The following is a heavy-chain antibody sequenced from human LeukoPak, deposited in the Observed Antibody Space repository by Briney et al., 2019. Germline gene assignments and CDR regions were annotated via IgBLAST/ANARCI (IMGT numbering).Heavy chain of an antibody. CDR3: ARYLSGVTGYTYARGIDY. Sequence: PGVSLTLSCAASGFTFSSYCMSWVRQAPGMGLEWVANIKKDGSEKYYVDSVKGRFTISSDNAKTSLNMQMNSLRAEDTAVYYGARYLSGVTGYTYARGIDYWGQGTLVTVSS. CDR2: IKKDGSEK. V-gene: IGHV3-7*01. D-gene: IGHD5-18*01. CDR1: GFTFSSYC. J-gene: IGHJ4*02.